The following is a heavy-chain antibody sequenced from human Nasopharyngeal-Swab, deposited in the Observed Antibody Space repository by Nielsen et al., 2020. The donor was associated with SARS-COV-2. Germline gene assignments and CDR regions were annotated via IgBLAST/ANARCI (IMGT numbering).Heavy chain of an antibody. D-gene: IGHD7-27*01. CDR3: ARHNWGLRWFDP. CDR2: IYHIGST. CDR1: GYSISSGYY. Sequence: GSLRLSCAASGYSISSGYYWGWIRQPPGKGLEWIGSIYHIGSTDYNPSLKSRLTISVDTSKNQFSLKLSSVTAADTAVYYCARHNWGLRWFDPWGQGTLVTVSS. J-gene: IGHJ5*02. V-gene: IGHV4-38-2*01.